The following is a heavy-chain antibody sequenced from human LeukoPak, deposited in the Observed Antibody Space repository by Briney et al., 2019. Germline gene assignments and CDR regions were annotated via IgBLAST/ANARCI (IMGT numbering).Heavy chain of an antibody. CDR3: ARGWRYFDY. J-gene: IGHJ4*02. D-gene: IGHD5-24*01. Sequence: GGSLRLSCAASGFTFSSYSTNWVRQAPGKGLERVSYISSSGSTRYYVDSVKGRFTISRDTAKNSLYLQMNSLRAEDTAVYYCARGWRYFDYWGQGTLVTVSS. V-gene: IGHV3-48*04. CDR2: ISSSGSTR. CDR1: GFTFSSYS.